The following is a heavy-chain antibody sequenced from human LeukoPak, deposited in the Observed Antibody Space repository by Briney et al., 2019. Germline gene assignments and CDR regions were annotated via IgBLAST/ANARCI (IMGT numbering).Heavy chain of an antibody. CDR3: ARGRYCSGGSCYSFSDYDY. CDR2: INPNSGGT. CDR1: GYTFTSYG. Sequence: ASVKVSCKASGYTFTSYGISWVRQAPGQGLEWMGWINPNSGGTNYAQKFQGRVTMTRDTSISTAYMELSRLRSDDTAVYYCARGRYCSGGSCYSFSDYDYWGQGTLVTVSS. D-gene: IGHD2-15*01. V-gene: IGHV1-2*02. J-gene: IGHJ4*02.